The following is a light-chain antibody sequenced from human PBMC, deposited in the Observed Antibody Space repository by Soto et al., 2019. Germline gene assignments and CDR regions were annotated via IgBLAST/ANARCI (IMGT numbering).Light chain of an antibody. J-gene: IGKJ4*01. CDR1: QSVSSSY. Sequence: EIVLTQSPGTLSLSPGERATLSCRASQSVSSSYLAWYQQKPGQAHRLLIYGASSRATGIQDRFSGSGSGTDFTLTIRRLEPEDFVVYYCKQYGSSPLTVGGGTKVDIK. V-gene: IGKV3-20*01. CDR3: KQYGSSPLT. CDR2: GAS.